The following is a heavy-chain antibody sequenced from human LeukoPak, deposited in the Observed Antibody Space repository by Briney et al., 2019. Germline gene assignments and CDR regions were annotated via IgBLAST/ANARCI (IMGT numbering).Heavy chain of an antibody. CDR3: ARQVSDYYYYYIDV. CDR2: IYYSETT. J-gene: IGHJ6*03. V-gene: IGHV4-39*01. Sequence: SETLSLTCTVSGGSISSTAYYWDWIRQPPEKGLEWIGSIYYSETTYYNSSLKSRVTISLNTSKNQFSLRLTSVTAADTAVYYCARQVSDYYYYYIDVWGKGATVTVSS. D-gene: IGHD5/OR15-5a*01. CDR1: GGSISSTAYY.